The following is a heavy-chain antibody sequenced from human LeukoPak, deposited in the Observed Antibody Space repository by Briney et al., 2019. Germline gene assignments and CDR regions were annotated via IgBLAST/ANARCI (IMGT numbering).Heavy chain of an antibody. Sequence: GGSLRLSCAASGFTFEDYGMSWVRQAPGKGLEWVAVISYDGSNKYYADSVKGRFTISRDNSKNTLYLQMNSLRAEDTAVYYCARGPIMITFGGVIVPLDYWGQGTLVTVSS. CDR2: ISYDGSNK. CDR1: GFTFEDYG. D-gene: IGHD3-16*02. V-gene: IGHV3-30*03. CDR3: ARGPIMITFGGVIVPLDY. J-gene: IGHJ4*02.